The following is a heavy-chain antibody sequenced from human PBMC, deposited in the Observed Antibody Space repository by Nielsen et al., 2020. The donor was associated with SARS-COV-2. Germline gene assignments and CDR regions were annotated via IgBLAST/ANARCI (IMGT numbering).Heavy chain of an antibody. CDR3: ARDLGGSGNY. CDR2: IKQDGSEK. V-gene: IGHV3-7*05. CDR1: GFTFSSYW. Sequence: GESLKISCAASGFTFSSYWMSWVRQAPGKGLEWVANIKQDGSEKYYVDSVRGRFTISRDNAKNSLYLQMNSLRAEDTAVYYCARDLGGSGNYWGQGTLVTVSS. D-gene: IGHD2-15*01. J-gene: IGHJ4*02.